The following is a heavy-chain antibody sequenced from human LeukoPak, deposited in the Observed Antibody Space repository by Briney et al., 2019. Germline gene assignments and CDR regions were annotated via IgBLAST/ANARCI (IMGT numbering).Heavy chain of an antibody. J-gene: IGHJ4*02. CDR2: ISYDGSNK. CDR3: ARGSDYYDSSGYYWFDY. CDR1: GFTFCSYA. V-gene: IGHV3-30-3*01. D-gene: IGHD3-22*01. Sequence: PGRSLRLSCAASGFTFCSYAMHWVRQAPGKGLEWVAVISYDGSNKYYADSVKGRFTISRDNSKNTLYLQMNSLRAEDTAVYYCARGSDYYDSSGYYWFDYWGQGTLVTVSS.